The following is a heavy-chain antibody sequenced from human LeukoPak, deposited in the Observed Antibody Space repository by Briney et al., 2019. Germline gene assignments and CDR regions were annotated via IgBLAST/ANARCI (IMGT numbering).Heavy chain of an antibody. CDR1: GFTFDDYA. J-gene: IGHJ6*02. V-gene: IGHV3-43*02. CDR2: ISGDGGST. CDR3: AKDLGWFGELFSYYYYSMDV. Sequence: GGSLRLSCAASGFTFDDYAMHWVRQAPGKGLEWVSLISGDGGSTYYADSVKGRFTISRDNSKNSLYLQMNSLRTEDTALYYCAKDLGWFGELFSYYYYSMDVWGQGTTVTVSS. D-gene: IGHD3-10*01.